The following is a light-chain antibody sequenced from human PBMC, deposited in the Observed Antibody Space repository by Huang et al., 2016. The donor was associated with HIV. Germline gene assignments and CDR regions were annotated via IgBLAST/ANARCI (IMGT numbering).Light chain of an antibody. CDR3: QQYYTSPQT. CDR2: WAS. V-gene: IGKV4-1*01. Sequence: DIVMTQSPDSLAVSLGEAATLTCRSRQSVLSSATNKNYLAWFQQKSGQSPKLLMFWASTREAGVPDRVSGSGSGTHFTLTINNVKTEDVAIYYCQQYYTSPQTFGPGTRVEI. CDR1: QSVLSSATNKNY. J-gene: IGKJ1*01.